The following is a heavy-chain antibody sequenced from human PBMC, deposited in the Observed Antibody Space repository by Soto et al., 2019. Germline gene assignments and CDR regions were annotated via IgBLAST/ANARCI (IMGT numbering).Heavy chain of an antibody. CDR2: INGGDDSE. J-gene: IGHJ4*02. Sequence: EVQLWESGGGLVQPGGSLRLSCAVSGFTFRSSPMSWVRRAPGKGLEWVSGINGGDDSEHYVDSVRGRFTIIRDNSKNLLLLQMNSLRVEDPAIYYCPKDSHWGILSPTHDHWGQGTQVTVSS. CDR3: PKDSHWGILSPTHDH. V-gene: IGHV3-23*01. D-gene: IGHD3-16*01. CDR1: GFTFRSSP.